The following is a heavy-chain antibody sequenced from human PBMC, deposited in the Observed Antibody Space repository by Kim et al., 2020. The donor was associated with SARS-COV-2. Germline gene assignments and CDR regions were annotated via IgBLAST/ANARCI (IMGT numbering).Heavy chain of an antibody. D-gene: IGHD4-17*01. V-gene: IGHV3-33*01. CDR3: ASSARYGDYANDDY. J-gene: IGHJ4*02. CDR2: IWYDGSNK. CDR1: GFTFSSYG. Sequence: GGSLRLSCAASGFTFSSYGMHWVRQAPGKGLEWVAVIWYDGSNKYYADSVKGRFTISRDNSKNTLYLQMNSLRAEDTAVYYCASSARYGDYANDDYWGQGTLVTVSS.